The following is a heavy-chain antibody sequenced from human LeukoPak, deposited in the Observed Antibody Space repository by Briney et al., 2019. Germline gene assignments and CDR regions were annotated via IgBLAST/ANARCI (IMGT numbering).Heavy chain of an antibody. CDR2: ISSNGGTT. CDR1: GFTFSSYA. Sequence: PGGSLRLSCSASGFTFSSYAMHWVRQAPGKGLEYVSAISSNGGTTYYANSVKGRFTVSRDNSKNTLYLQMSSLRTEDTAVYYCTGSASLDYWGQGTLVTVSS. D-gene: IGHD3-10*01. CDR3: TGSASLDY. V-gene: IGHV3-64D*06. J-gene: IGHJ4*02.